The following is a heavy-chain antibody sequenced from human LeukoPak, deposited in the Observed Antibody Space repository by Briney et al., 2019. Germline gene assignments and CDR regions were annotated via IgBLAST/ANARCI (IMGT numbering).Heavy chain of an antibody. CDR2: IDATGNII. D-gene: IGHD5/OR15-5a*01. V-gene: IGHV3-48*03. J-gene: IGHJ4*02. CDR1: GFSFSNYE. Sequence: TGGSLRLSCAASGFSFSNYEMNWVRQAPGKGLDWLSYIDATGNIIYYADSVKGRFTISRDNAKNSLYLQMNSLRVEDTAVYYCARDRWRSGVYEGDFDYWGQGTLVTVSS. CDR3: ARDRWRSGVYEGDFDY.